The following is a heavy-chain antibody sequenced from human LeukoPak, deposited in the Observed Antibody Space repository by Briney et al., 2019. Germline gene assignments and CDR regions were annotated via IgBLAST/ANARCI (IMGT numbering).Heavy chain of an antibody. D-gene: IGHD4-17*01. Sequence: GGSLRLSCAASGITFSTYAMNWVRQAPGKGLEWVAVISYDGSNKYYADSVKGRFAISRDNSKNTLYLQMNSLRAEDTAVYYCAKDPHDYGDYIDYWGQGTLVTVSS. CDR2: ISYDGSNK. CDR1: GITFSTYA. J-gene: IGHJ4*02. V-gene: IGHV3-30*18. CDR3: AKDPHDYGDYIDY.